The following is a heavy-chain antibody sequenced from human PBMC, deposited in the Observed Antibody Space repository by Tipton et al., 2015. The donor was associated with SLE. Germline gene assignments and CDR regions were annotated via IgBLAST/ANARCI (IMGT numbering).Heavy chain of an antibody. CDR1: GDSFTRHY. V-gene: IGHV4-59*11. D-gene: IGHD3-10*01. CDR3: ARQILDGSVADWFDP. J-gene: IGHJ5*02. Sequence: TLSLTCTVSGDSFTRHYWSWIRQPPGKGLEWTGCIYHRGNTAYNTPLKSRVTMSVDTSKKQVSLKLSSVTAADTAVYSCARQILDGSVADWFDPWGQGSLVTVSS. CDR2: IYHRGNT.